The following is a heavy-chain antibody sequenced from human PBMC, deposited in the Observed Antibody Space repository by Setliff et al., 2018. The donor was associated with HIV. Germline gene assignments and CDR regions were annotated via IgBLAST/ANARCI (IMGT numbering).Heavy chain of an antibody. D-gene: IGHD6-19*01. Sequence: PGGSLRLSCAASGFTFSIYGMHWVRQAPGKGLEWVAFIQYDRSNKYYGDSVKGRCNICRDNAKNTLYLQMNSLRTEDTAVYYCAKQRLYNSGWPLPFDDWGQGTMVTVSS. CDR1: GFTFSIYG. CDR2: IQYDRSNK. CDR3: AKQRLYNSGWPLPFDD. V-gene: IGHV3-30*02. J-gene: IGHJ4*02.